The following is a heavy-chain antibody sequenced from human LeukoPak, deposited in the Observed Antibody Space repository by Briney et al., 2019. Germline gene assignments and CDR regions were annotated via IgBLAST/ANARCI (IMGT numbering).Heavy chain of an antibody. CDR2: INSNGGST. CDR1: GFTFSAYA. D-gene: IGHD6-19*01. J-gene: IGHJ4*02. CDR3: VKTIAVAGNFDS. Sequence: GGSLSLFCSASGFTFSAYAMHWVRQAPGKGLEYVSAINSNGGSTYYADSVKGSFTISRDNTKNTLYLQMSSLRAEDTAVYYCVKTIAVAGNFDSWGQGTPVTVSS. V-gene: IGHV3-64D*09.